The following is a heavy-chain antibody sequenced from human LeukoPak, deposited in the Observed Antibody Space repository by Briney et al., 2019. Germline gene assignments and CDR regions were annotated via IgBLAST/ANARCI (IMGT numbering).Heavy chain of an antibody. CDR1: GYTFTSYA. Sequence: ASVKVSCKASGYTFTSYAMHWVRQAPGQRLEWMGWINAGNGNTKYSQKFQGRVTITRDTSASTAYMELSSLRSEDTAVYYCARGGEMATTNRFDYYYGMDVWGQGTTVTVSS. V-gene: IGHV1-3*01. CDR2: INAGNGNT. D-gene: IGHD5-24*01. CDR3: ARGGEMATTNRFDYYYGMDV. J-gene: IGHJ6*02.